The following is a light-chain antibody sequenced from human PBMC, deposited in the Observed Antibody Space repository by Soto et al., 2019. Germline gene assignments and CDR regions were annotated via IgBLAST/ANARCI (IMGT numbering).Light chain of an antibody. J-gene: IGLJ3*02. Sequence: QSVLTQAPSASGTPGQRGTISCSGSSSNIGSNTVSWYQQVPGTAPKLLIYSNDQRPSGVPDRFSGSKSGTSASLAIGGLQSEDEADYYCAAWDDSLNGWVFGGGTKVTVL. CDR2: SND. V-gene: IGLV1-44*01. CDR3: AAWDDSLNGWV. CDR1: SSNIGSNT.